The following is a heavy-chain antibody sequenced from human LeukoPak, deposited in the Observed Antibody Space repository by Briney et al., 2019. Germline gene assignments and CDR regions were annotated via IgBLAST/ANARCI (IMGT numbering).Heavy chain of an antibody. Sequence: PGGSLRLSCAASGFTFSNYTMNWVRQATGKGLEWVSSISSSSSYIYYADSVKGRFTIARDNAKNSLYLQINCLRAEDTAVYYCAIHSHANGGNNWFDPWGQGTLVTVSS. CDR2: ISSSSSYI. J-gene: IGHJ5*02. CDR3: AIHSHANGGNNWFDP. CDR1: GFTFSNYT. D-gene: IGHD4-23*01. V-gene: IGHV3-21*01.